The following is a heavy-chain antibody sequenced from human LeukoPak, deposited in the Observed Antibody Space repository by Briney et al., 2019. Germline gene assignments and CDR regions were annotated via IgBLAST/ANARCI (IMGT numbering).Heavy chain of an antibody. Sequence: PSETLSLTCAVYGETFIHNFWTWIRQPPGKGLEWIGQINHSGSTYYNPSLKSRVTILVDTSKNQFSLKLTSVTAADTAVYYCARAMPYFYGSIVEPGTIDYWGQGILVTVSS. V-gene: IGHV4-34*01. CDR3: ARAMPYFYGSIVEPGTIDY. J-gene: IGHJ4*02. CDR2: INHSGST. D-gene: IGHD3-10*01. CDR1: GETFIHNF.